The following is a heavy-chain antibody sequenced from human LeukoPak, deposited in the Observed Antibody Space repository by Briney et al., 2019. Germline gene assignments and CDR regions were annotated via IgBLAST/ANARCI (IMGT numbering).Heavy chain of an antibody. Sequence: GGSLRLSCAATGFTFSSYWMSWVRQAPGKGLEWVANINKDGSAKYYVDSVKGRFTISRDNAKNSLYLQMNSLRAEDTAVYYCAELGITMIGGVWGKGTTVTISS. CDR2: INKDGSAK. J-gene: IGHJ6*04. CDR1: GFTFSSYW. CDR3: AELGITMIGGV. V-gene: IGHV3-7*01. D-gene: IGHD3-10*02.